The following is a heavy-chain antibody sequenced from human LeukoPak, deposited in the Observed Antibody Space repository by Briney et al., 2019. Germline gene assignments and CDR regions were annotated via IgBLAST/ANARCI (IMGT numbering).Heavy chain of an antibody. CDR1: GYTFTSYG. Sequence: ASVKVSCKASGYTFTSYGISWVRQAPGQGLERMGWISAYNGNTNYAQKLQGRVTMTTDTSTSTAYMELRSLRSDDTAVYYCARLSPNIYCSSTSCYGYGDPSVHYFDYWGQGTLVTVSS. CDR3: ARLSPNIYCSSTSCYGYGDPSVHYFDY. J-gene: IGHJ4*02. CDR2: ISAYNGNT. V-gene: IGHV1-18*01. D-gene: IGHD2-2*01.